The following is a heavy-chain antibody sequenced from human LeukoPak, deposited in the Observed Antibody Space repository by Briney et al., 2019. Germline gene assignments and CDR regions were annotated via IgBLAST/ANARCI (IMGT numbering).Heavy chain of an antibody. CDR2: ISISGSTM. V-gene: IGHV3-48*03. J-gene: IGHJ5*02. CDR3: ARGEDYGDYGGLDP. CDR1: GFTFSSYE. Sequence: GGSLRLSCAASGFTFSSYEMNWVRQAPGKGLEWVSYISISGSTMYYASSVKGRFTISRDNAKNSLYLQMNSLRAEDTAIYYCARGEDYGDYGGLDPWGQGTLVTVSS. D-gene: IGHD4-17*01.